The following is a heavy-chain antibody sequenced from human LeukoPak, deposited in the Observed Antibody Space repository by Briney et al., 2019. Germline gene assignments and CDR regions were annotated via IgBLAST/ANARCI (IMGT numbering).Heavy chain of an antibody. J-gene: IGHJ4*02. CDR2: LSAYNGNT. CDR1: GYTFTSYG. V-gene: IGHV1-18*01. D-gene: IGHD4-17*01. CDR3: ARDPLDYGDNYFDY. Sequence: GASVKVSCKASGYTFTSYGISWVRQAPGQGLEWMGWLSAYNGNTNYAQKLQGRVTMTTDTSTSTAYMELRSLRSDDTAVYYCARDPLDYGDNYFDYWGQGTLVTVSS.